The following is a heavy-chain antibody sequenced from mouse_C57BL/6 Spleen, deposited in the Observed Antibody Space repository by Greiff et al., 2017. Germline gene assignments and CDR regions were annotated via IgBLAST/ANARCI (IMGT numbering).Heavy chain of an antibody. CDR1: GYAFSSSW. D-gene: IGHD1-1*01. Sequence: VQLQQSGPELVKPGASVKISCKASGYAFSSSWMNWVKQRPGKGLEWIGRIYPGDGDTNYNGKFKGKATRTADKSSSTAYMQLSSLTSEDSAVYVCARSDYGSSSWFAYWGQGTLVTVSA. J-gene: IGHJ3*01. CDR3: ARSDYGSSSWFAY. CDR2: IYPGDGDT. V-gene: IGHV1-82*01.